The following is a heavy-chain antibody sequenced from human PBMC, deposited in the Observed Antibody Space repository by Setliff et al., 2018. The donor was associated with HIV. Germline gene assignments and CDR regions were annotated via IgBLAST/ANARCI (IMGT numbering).Heavy chain of an antibody. CDR2: VNQRVTS. D-gene: IGHD3-22*01. Sequence: SETLSLTCAVNSGSFGSYYWSWLRQSPGKGLEWIGEVNQRVTSNYNPSLKSRVTISVDTSKNQFSLKLSSATAADTALYYCARELPPYYYDNGGYSHFWGQGTLVTVSS. CDR1: SGSFGSYY. CDR3: ARELPPYYYDNGGYSHF. J-gene: IGHJ4*02. V-gene: IGHV4-34*01.